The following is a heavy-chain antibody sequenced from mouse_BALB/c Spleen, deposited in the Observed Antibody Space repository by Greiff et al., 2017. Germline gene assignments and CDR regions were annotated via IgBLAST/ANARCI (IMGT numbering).Heavy chain of an antibody. CDR3: ARYGYEGVYAMDY. V-gene: IGHV3-8*02. CDR1: GDSITSGY. D-gene: IGHD2-2*01. Sequence: DVQLQESGPSLVKPSQTLSLTCSVTGDSITSGYWNWIRKFPGNKLEYMGYISYSGSTYYNPSLKSRISITRDTSKNQYYLQLNSVTTEDTATYYCARYGYEGVYAMDYWGQGTSVTVSS. J-gene: IGHJ4*01. CDR2: ISYSGST.